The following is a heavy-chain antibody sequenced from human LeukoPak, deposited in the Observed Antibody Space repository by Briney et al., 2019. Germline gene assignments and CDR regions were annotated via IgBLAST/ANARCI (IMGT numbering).Heavy chain of an antibody. CDR2: ISAYNGNT. CDR3: ARVLLWFGELLYYYYGMDV. Sequence: GASVKVSCKASGYTFTSYGISWVRQAPGQGLEWMGWISAYNGNTNYAQKLQGRVTMTTDTSTSTAYMELRSLRSDDTAVYYCARVLLWFGELLYYYYGMDVWGQGTTVTVSS. CDR1: GYTFTSYG. J-gene: IGHJ6*02. D-gene: IGHD3-10*01. V-gene: IGHV1-18*01.